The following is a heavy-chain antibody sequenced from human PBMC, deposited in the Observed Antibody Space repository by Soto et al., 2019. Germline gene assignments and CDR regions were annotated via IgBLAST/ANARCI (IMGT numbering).Heavy chain of an antibody. D-gene: IGHD3-22*01. J-gene: IGHJ2*01. CDR1: GFTFSSYG. V-gene: IGHV3-33*01. Sequence: QVQLVESGGGVVQPGRSLRLSCAASGFTFSSYGMHWVRQAPGKGLEWVAVIWYDGSNKYYADSVKGRFTISRDNSKNTLYLQMTSLRAEDTAVYYCASDYDSSGYYPAGYFDLWGRGTLVTVSS. CDR3: ASDYDSSGYYPAGYFDL. CDR2: IWYDGSNK.